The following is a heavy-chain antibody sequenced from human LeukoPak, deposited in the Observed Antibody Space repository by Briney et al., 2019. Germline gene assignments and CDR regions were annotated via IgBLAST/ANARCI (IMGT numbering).Heavy chain of an antibody. CDR3: ARGYSSGWYYFDY. D-gene: IGHD6-19*01. Sequence: SETLSLTCTVSGGSISSGSYYWSWIRQPAGKGLEWIGRIYTSGSTNYNPSLKSRVTISVDTSKNQFSLKLSSVTAADTAVYYCARGYSSGWYYFDYWGQRTLVTVSS. CDR1: GGSISSGSYY. V-gene: IGHV4-61*02. J-gene: IGHJ4*02. CDR2: IYTSGST.